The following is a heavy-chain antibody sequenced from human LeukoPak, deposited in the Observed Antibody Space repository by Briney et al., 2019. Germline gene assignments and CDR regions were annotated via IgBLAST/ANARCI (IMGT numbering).Heavy chain of an antibody. D-gene: IGHD5-18*01. Sequence: SETLSLTCTVSGASISSNSYYWGWIRQPPGKGLEWIGDIYHSVSTYYNPSLKTRVTLSEDTSKNQFSLQLSSVSVADTAVYYCARRGYGRRVDFHYWGQGTLVTVSS. V-gene: IGHV4-39*01. CDR3: ARRGYGRRVDFHY. CDR1: GASISSNSYY. J-gene: IGHJ4*02. CDR2: IYHSVST.